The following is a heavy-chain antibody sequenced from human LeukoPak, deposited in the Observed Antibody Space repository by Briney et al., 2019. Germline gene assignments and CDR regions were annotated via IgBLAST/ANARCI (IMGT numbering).Heavy chain of an antibody. CDR3: ARGVVRATSGLDY. D-gene: IGHD1-26*01. CDR2: INPNSGGT. V-gene: IGHV1-2*02. Sequence: GASVKVSCKASGYTFTGYYMHWVRQAPGQGLEWMGWINPNSGGTNYAQKFQGRVTMTRDTSISTAYMELSRPRSDDTAVYYCARGVVRATSGLDYWGQGTLVTLS. J-gene: IGHJ4*02. CDR1: GYTFTGYY.